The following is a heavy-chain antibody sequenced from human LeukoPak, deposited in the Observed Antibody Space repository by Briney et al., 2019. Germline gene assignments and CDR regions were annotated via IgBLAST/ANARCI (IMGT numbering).Heavy chain of an antibody. V-gene: IGHV4-39*01. CDR2: LSYSGST. CDR3: ARHHPTPYSSPQNWFDP. CDR1: GGSISSSTYY. Sequence: PSETLSLTCTVSGGSISSSTYYWGWIRQPPGKGLELIGSLSYSGSTNYNPSLKSRVTISVDTSKNQFSLKLSSVTAADTAVYYCARHHPTPYSSPQNWFDPWGQGTLVTVSS. D-gene: IGHD6-13*01. J-gene: IGHJ5*02.